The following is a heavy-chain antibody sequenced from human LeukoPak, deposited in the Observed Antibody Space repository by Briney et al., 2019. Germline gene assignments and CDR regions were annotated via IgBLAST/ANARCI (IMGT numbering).Heavy chain of an antibody. CDR1: GGSISSYY. CDR3: ASRGGVRSGYSSGWYPFDP. V-gene: IGHV4-59*08. CDR2: IYYSGST. Sequence: SETLSLTCTVSGGSISSYYWSWIRQPPGKGLEWIGYIYYSGSTNYNPSLKSRVTISVDTSKNQFSLKLSSVTAADTAVYYCASRGGVRSGYSSGWYPFDPWGQGTLVTVSS. D-gene: IGHD6-19*01. J-gene: IGHJ5*02.